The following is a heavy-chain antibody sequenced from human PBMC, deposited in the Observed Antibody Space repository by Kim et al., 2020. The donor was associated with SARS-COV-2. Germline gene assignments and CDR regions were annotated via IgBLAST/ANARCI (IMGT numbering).Heavy chain of an antibody. D-gene: IGHD6-13*01. Sequence: GGSLRLSCAASGFTFDDYAMHWVRQAPGKGLEWVSGISWDSGIIGYADSVKGRFTISRDNAKNSLYLQMNSLRAEDTALYYCANDVGATAGYGLDVWGLG. V-gene: IGHV3-9*01. CDR2: ISWDSGII. CDR3: ANDVGATAGYGLDV. J-gene: IGHJ6*02. CDR1: GFTFDDYA.